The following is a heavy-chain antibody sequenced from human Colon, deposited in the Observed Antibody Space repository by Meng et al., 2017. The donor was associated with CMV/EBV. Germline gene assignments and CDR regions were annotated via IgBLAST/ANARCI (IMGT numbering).Heavy chain of an antibody. V-gene: IGHV4-4*07. CDR1: CASITSYY. J-gene: IGHJ4*02. CDR3: ARDSNLSGLAY. Sequence: VQLRDSGRVLVKPSETLSLTCTVSCASITSYYWSWIRQPAGKGLEWIGRVYISGNTNYNPSLKSRVTMSIDTSKNQLSLNIRSVTAADTAVYYCARDSNLSGLAYWGQGTLVTVSS. D-gene: IGHD3-10*01. CDR2: VYISGNT.